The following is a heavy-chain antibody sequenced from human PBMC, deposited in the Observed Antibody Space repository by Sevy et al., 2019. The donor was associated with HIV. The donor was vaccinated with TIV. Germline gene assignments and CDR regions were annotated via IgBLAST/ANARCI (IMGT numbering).Heavy chain of an antibody. Sequence: GGSLRLSCAASGFIFNDYWMHWVRQAPGKGLEWVANINEDGNKQYYLDSVKGRFTISRDNAKSSVFLEMNSLTVDDAAVYYCARAIGESGSFWGQGTLVTVSS. J-gene: IGHJ4*02. D-gene: IGHD6-13*01. V-gene: IGHV3-7*03. CDR2: INEDGNKQ. CDR1: GFIFNDYW. CDR3: ARAIGESGSF.